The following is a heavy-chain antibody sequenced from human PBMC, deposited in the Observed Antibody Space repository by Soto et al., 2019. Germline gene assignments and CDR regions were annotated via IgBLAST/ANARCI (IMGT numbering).Heavy chain of an antibody. D-gene: IGHD3-16*01. CDR2: ISGSGGST. V-gene: IGHV3-23*01. CDR1: GFTFSSYA. CDR3: AKDGHSYVWWSYADY. Sequence: EVQLLESGGGLVQPGGSLRLSCAASGFTFSSYAMSWVRQAPGKGLEWVSAISGSGGSTYYADSVKGRFTISRDNSRNTLYLPMNSLRAEDTAVYYCAKDGHSYVWWSYADYWGQGTLVTVSS. J-gene: IGHJ4*02.